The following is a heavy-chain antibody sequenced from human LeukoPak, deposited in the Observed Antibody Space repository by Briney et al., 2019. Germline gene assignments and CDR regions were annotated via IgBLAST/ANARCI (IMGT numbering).Heavy chain of an antibody. V-gene: IGHV3-7*01. CDR2: IKEDGSEK. CDR3: AKTGGPWD. J-gene: IGHJ4*02. D-gene: IGHD7-27*01. CDR1: PFTSSGHW. Sequence: GGSLRLSCAASPFTSSGHWMSWVRQAPGKGLEWVANIKEDGSEKYYLDSVKGRLTISRDNAKNSLHLQINSLRVEDTAVYYCAKTGGPWDWGQGTLVTVSS.